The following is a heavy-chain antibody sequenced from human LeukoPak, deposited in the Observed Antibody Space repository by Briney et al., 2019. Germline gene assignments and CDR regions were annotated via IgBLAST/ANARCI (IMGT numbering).Heavy chain of an antibody. CDR1: GGSVSSYY. CDR2: IYYSGST. J-gene: IGHJ4*02. Sequence: SETLSLTCTVSGGSVSSYYWSWIRQPPGKGLEWIGYIYYSGSTNYNPSLKSRVTISVDTSKNQFSLKLSSVTAADTAVYYCARHRYYYDSSGYFDYWGQGTLLTVSS. V-gene: IGHV4-59*08. D-gene: IGHD3-22*01. CDR3: ARHRYYYDSSGYFDY.